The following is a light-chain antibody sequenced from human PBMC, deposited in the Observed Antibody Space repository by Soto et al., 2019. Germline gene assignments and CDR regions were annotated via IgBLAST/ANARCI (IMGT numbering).Light chain of an antibody. Sequence: QAVVTQEPSLTVSPGGTVTLTCGSSTGVVTSGHWPYWFQHKPGQAPRTLIYDTSNKHSWTPARFSGSLLGGKAALTLSSAQPEDEAEYYCSLTYTSGRVFGGGTKLTVL. CDR2: DTS. V-gene: IGLV7-46*01. CDR3: SLTYTSGRV. CDR1: TGVVTSGHW. J-gene: IGLJ2*01.